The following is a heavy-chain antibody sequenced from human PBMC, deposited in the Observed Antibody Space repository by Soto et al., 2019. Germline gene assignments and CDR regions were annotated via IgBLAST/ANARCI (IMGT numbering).Heavy chain of an antibody. CDR2: IYPGDSDT. CDR1: GHSFTSYW. J-gene: IGHJ4*02. Sequence: GESLKISCKGSGHSFTSYWIGWVRQMPGKGLEWMGIIYPGDSDTRYSPSFQGQVTISADKSISTAYLQWSSLKASDTAMYYCATMGGGYDILNGHPVLTAPYGEFDYWGQGTLVTVSS. V-gene: IGHV5-51*01. D-gene: IGHD3-9*01. CDR3: ATMGGGYDILNGHPVLTAPYGEFDY.